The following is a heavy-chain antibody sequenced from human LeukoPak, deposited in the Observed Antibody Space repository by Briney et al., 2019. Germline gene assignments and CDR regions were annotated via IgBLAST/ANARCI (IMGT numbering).Heavy chain of an antibody. J-gene: IGHJ1*01. V-gene: IGHV3-23*01. Sequence: GGSLRLSCVASGFTFSSYAMNWVRQAPGKGLEWVSGISGSAGSTYYADSVKGRLTISRDNSMNTLYLQMNSLRAEDTAIYYCAKDLGLDSGSYYKDRYFHHWGQGTLVTVSS. CDR2: ISGSAGST. CDR1: GFTFSSYA. CDR3: AKDLGLDSGSYYKDRYFHH. D-gene: IGHD1-26*01.